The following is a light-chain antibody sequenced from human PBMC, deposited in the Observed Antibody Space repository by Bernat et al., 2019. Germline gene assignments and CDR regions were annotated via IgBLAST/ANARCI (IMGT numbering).Light chain of an antibody. CDR1: QNVSRSR. CDR3: QHFGSSSGFT. CDR2: GAA. J-gene: IGKJ3*01. V-gene: IGKV3-20*01. Sequence: EIVLTQSLGTVSLSPGERVTLTCRASQNVSRSRLAWYQQKPGQAPTLLMYGAARRAAGIPDRFSDGGSGTNFNITISRLEPEDSGLYYCQHFGSSSGFTFGPGTKVDIK.